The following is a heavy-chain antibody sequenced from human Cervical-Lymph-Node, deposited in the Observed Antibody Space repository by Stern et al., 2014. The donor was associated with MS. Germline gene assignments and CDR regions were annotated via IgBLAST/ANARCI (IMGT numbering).Heavy chain of an antibody. V-gene: IGHV4-31*06. CDR2: IYHSGST. CDR1: GDSLRSANYY. Sequence: QLQLQESGPGLVKPSQTLSLTCTVSGDSLRSANYYWSWIRQHPGKGLEWIGYIYHSGSTFYNPSLKSRVTISVDTSKNQFSLNLTSVTAADTAVYFCSHLSTWYFDLWGRGTPVTVAS. CDR3: SHLSTWYFDL. J-gene: IGHJ2*01. D-gene: IGHD1-26*01.